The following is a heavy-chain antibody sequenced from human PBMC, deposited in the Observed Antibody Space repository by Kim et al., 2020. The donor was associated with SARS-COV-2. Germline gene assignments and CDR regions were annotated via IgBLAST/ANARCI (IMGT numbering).Heavy chain of an antibody. J-gene: IGHJ4*02. V-gene: IGHV3-7*01. D-gene: IGHD3-10*01. CDR3: AALDTVQVPGGI. Sequence: YVDSVKGRVTMSRDNAKNSLYLQRSSLRTEDTAIYYCAALDTVQVPGGIWGQGTLVTVSS.